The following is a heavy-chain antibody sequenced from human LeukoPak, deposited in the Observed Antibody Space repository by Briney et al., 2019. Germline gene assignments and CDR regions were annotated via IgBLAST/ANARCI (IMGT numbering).Heavy chain of an antibody. CDR3: ARGQGWMADAFDI. V-gene: IGHV1-69*13. J-gene: IGHJ3*02. D-gene: IGHD5-12*01. CDR1: GYTFTSYG. CDR2: IIPIFGTA. Sequence: SVKVSCKASGYTFTSYGISWVRQAPGQGLEWMGGIIPIFGTANYAQKFQGRVTITADESTSTAYMELSSLRSEDTAMYYCARGQGWMADAFDIWGQGTMVTVSS.